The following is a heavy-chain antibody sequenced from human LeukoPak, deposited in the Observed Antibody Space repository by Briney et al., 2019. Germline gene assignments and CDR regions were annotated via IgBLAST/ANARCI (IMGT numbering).Heavy chain of an antibody. D-gene: IGHD3-3*01. CDR2: IHYSGST. V-gene: IGHV4-39*07. CDR3: AREADYDFWRGHYYYYYMDV. CDR1: GGSISSSRYY. Sequence: SETLSLTCTVSGGSISSSRYYWGWIRQPPGKGLEWIGSIHYSGSTYYNPSLRSRVTISVDTSKNQFSLKLSSVTAADTAVYYCAREADYDFWRGHYYYYYMDVWGKGTTVTVSS. J-gene: IGHJ6*03.